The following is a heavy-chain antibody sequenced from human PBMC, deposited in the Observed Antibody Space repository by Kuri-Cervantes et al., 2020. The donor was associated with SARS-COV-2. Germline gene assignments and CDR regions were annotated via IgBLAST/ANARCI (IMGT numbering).Heavy chain of an antibody. CDR2: IYHSGST. J-gene: IGHJ6*03. CDR1: GYSISSGYY. D-gene: IGHD3-22*01. Sequence: GSLRLSCAVSGYSISSGYYWGWIRQPPGKGLEWIGSIYHSGSTYYNPSLKSRVTISVDTSKNQFSLKLSSVTAADTAVYYCARDFDYYDSSGYLRGRYYYYYMDVWGKGTTVTVSS. CDR3: ARDFDYYDSSGYLRGRYYYYYMDV. V-gene: IGHV4-38-2*02.